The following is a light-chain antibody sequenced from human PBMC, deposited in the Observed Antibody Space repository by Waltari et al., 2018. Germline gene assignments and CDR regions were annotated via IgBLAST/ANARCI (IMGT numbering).Light chain of an antibody. CDR3: QQRSNSWT. Sequence: ETVLTQSPATLSLSPGERATLSCRASQSISSHLAWYQQKPGQPPRLLIYDESKRATGIPARFSCSGSGTDFTLTISSLEPEDFAVYYCQQRSNSWTFGQGTKVEIK. CDR2: DES. J-gene: IGKJ1*01. V-gene: IGKV3-11*01. CDR1: QSISSH.